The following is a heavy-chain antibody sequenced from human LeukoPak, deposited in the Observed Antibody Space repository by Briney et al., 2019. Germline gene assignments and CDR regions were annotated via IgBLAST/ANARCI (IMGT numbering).Heavy chain of an antibody. V-gene: IGHV3-23*01. CDR3: AKVDRYYYDSSGLDAFDI. CDR2: ISGSGGST. Sequence: GGSLRLSCAASGFTFSSYAMSWVRQAPGEGLEWVSAISGSGGSTYYADSVKGRFTISRDNSKNTLYLQMNSLRAEDTAVYYCAKVDRYYYDSSGLDAFDIWGQGTMVTVSS. CDR1: GFTFSSYA. D-gene: IGHD3-22*01. J-gene: IGHJ3*02.